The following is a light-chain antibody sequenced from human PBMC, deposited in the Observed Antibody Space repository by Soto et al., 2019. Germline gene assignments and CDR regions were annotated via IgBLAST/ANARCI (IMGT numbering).Light chain of an antibody. CDR2: EGS. Sequence: QSALTQPASVSGSPGQSITISCTGTSSDVGSYNFVSWYQQHPGKAPKVIIYEGSKRPTGVSHRFSVSKSGNTASLTISGLQAEDGADYHCCSYAGSSTWVFGTGTKLTVL. CDR3: CSYAGSSTWV. J-gene: IGLJ1*01. CDR1: SSDVGSYNF. V-gene: IGLV2-23*01.